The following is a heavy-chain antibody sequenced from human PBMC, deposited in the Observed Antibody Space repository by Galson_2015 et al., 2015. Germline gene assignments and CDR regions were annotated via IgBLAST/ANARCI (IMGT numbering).Heavy chain of an antibody. Sequence: SLRLSCAASGFTFSSYGMHWVRQAPGKGLEWVAVISYDGSNKYYADSVKGRFTISRDNSKNTLYLQMNSLRAEDTAVYYCAKDHLYGDYSDYWGQGTLVTVSS. J-gene: IGHJ4*02. CDR1: GFTFSSYG. CDR3: AKDHLYGDYSDY. CDR2: ISYDGSNK. D-gene: IGHD4-17*01. V-gene: IGHV3-30*18.